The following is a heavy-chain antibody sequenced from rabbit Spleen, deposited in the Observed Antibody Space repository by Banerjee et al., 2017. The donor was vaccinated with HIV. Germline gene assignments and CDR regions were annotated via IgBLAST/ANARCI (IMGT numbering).Heavy chain of an antibody. V-gene: IGHV1S45*01. J-gene: IGHJ6*01. CDR3: ARDTSSSFSSYGMDL. CDR2: IELGSSGFT. CDR1: GVSFSGSSY. Sequence: QEQLKETGGGLVQPGGSLTLTCIASGVSFSGSSYMCWVRQAPGKGLEWIACIELGSSGFTYFATWAKGRFTCSKTSSTTVTLQMTRLTAADTATYFCARDTSSSFSSYGMDLWGQGTLVTVS. D-gene: IGHD1-1*01.